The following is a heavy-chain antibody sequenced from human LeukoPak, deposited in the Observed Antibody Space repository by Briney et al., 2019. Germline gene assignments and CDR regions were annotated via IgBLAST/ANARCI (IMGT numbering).Heavy chain of an antibody. J-gene: IGHJ6*02. CDR2: ISDSGGRT. CDR3: AKHLTTKGRPYALDA. D-gene: IGHD1-14*01. Sequence: GGSLRLSCTASEYILSTLDMQWVRQAPGKGLEWVSGISDSGGRTYYLDSVKGRFTISRDNSKNTLYLQMNSLRAEDAAVYYCAKHLTTKGRPYALDAFGQRTTVTVSS. V-gene: IGHV3-23*01. CDR1: EYILSTLD.